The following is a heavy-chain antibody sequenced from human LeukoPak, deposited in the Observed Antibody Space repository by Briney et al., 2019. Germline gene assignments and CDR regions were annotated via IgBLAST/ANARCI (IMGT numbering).Heavy chain of an antibody. Sequence: GGSLRLSCAASGFTFSRYALHWIRQAPGKGLEWVAVISSDGSNKYYAGSVEGRFTISRDNYNNTLLLQMNSLRAEDTAVYYCARTDISGWSRPLDCWGQGTLVTVSS. D-gene: IGHD6-19*01. CDR1: GFTFSRYA. V-gene: IGHV3-30-3*01. CDR3: ARTDISGWSRPLDC. J-gene: IGHJ4*02. CDR2: ISSDGSNK.